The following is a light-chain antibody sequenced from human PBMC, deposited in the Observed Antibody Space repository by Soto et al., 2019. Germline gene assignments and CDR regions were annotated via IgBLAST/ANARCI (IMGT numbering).Light chain of an antibody. J-gene: IGKJ1*01. V-gene: IGKV3-20*01. CDR2: VAS. CDR1: QSVSSSN. CDR3: QQQGSGPLT. Sequence: EIVLTQSPDTLSLSPGERATLSCRASQSVSSSNLAWYQHKPGQAPRLLIYVASRRATGIPDRFSGSGSGTEFTLTITRLEPEDFAVYYCQQQGSGPLTFGQGTKVEIK.